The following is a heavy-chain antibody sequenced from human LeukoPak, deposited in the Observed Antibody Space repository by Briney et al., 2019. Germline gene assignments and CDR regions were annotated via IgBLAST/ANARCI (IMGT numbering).Heavy chain of an antibody. D-gene: IGHD5-12*01. CDR1: GFTFSSYA. CDR3: AKDWEWLRPYYYYMDV. J-gene: IGHJ6*03. Sequence: PGGSLRLSCAASGFTFSSYAMSWVRQAPGKGLEWVSAISGSGGSTYYADSVKGRFTISRDNSKNTLYLQMNSLRAEDTAVYYCAKDWEWLRPYYYYMDVWGKGTTVTVSS. CDR2: ISGSGGST. V-gene: IGHV3-23*01.